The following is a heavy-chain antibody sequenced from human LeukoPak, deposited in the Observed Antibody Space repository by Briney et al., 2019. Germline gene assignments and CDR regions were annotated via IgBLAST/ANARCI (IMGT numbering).Heavy chain of an antibody. CDR3: ARSLYYFDY. J-gene: IGHJ4*02. V-gene: IGHV3-7*01. Sequence: GGSLRLSCEASGFTFGSHAMYWVRQAPGKGLEWVANIKQDGSEKYYVDSVKGRFTISRDNAKNSLYLQMNSLRAEDTAVYYCARSLYYFDYWGQGTLVTVSS. CDR1: GFTFGSHA. CDR2: IKQDGSEK.